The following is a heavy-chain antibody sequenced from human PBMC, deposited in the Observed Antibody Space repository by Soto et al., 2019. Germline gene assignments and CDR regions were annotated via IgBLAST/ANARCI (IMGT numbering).Heavy chain of an antibody. J-gene: IGHJ4*02. Sequence: SETLSLACHVSGGSISGGGYYWSWIRQHPGKGLEWIGYIYYSGSTYYNPSLKSRVTISVDTSKKQFSLKLSSVTAADTAVYYCARGSDSSWLLFDYWGQGTLVTVSS. D-gene: IGHD6-13*01. CDR2: IYYSGST. CDR3: ARGSDSSWLLFDY. V-gene: IGHV4-30-4*08. CDR1: GGSISGGGYY.